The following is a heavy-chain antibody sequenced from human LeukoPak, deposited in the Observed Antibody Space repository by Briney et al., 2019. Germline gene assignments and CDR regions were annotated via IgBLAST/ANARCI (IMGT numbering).Heavy chain of an antibody. V-gene: IGHV1-18*01. D-gene: IGHD2-2*02. CDR1: GYTFTSYG. CDR2: ISAYNGNT. J-gene: IGHJ4*02. Sequence: ASVKVSCKASGYTFTSYGMSWVRQAPGQGLEWMGWISAYNGNTNYAQKLQGRVTMTTDTSTSTAYMELRSLRSDGTAVYYCARDPGYCSSTSCYTSRLDYWGQGTLVTVSS. CDR3: ARDPGYCSSTSCYTSRLDY.